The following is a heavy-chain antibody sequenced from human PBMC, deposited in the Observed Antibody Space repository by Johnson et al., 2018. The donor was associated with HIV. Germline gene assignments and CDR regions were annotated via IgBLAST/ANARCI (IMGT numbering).Heavy chain of an antibody. J-gene: IGHJ3*02. CDR3: AKMVHGEPPWAFDI. Sequence: QVQLVESGGGVVQPGRSLRLSCAASGFTFSSYAMHWVRQAPGKGLEWVAVISYDGSNKYYADSVKGRLTISRDNSKNTLYLQMNSLRAEDTAVYYCAKMVHGEPPWAFDIWGQGTMVTVSS. CDR1: GFTFSSYA. V-gene: IGHV3-30*04. D-gene: IGHD4-17*01. CDR2: ISYDGSNK.